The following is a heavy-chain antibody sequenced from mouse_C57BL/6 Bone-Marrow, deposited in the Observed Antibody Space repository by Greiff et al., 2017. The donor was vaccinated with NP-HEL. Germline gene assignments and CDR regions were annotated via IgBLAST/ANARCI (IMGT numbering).Heavy chain of an antibody. CDR3: ARCYYGSSYDWYFDV. CDR1: GYTFTDYY. J-gene: IGHJ1*03. CDR2: INPNNGGT. V-gene: IGHV1-26*01. Sequence: EVQLQQSGPELVKPGASVKISCKASGYTFTDYYMNWVKQSHGKSLEWIGDINPNNGGTSYNQKFKGKATLTVDKSSSTAYMELRSLTSEDSAVYYCARCYYGSSYDWYFDVWGTGTTVTVSS. D-gene: IGHD1-1*01.